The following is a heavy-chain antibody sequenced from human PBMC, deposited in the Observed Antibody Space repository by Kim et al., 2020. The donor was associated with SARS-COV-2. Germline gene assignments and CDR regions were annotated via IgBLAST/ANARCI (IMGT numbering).Heavy chain of an antibody. CDR3: ARDYYDSSGYYRYYYYYGMDV. V-gene: IGHV1-3*01. J-gene: IGHJ6*02. CDR1: GYTFTSYA. CDR2: INAGNGNT. Sequence: ASVKVSCKASGYTFTSYAMHWVRQAPGQRLEWMGWINAGNGNTKYSQKFQGRVTITRDTSASTAYMELSSLRSEDTAVYYCARDYYDSSGYYRYYYYYGMDVWGQGTTVTVSS. D-gene: IGHD3-22*01.